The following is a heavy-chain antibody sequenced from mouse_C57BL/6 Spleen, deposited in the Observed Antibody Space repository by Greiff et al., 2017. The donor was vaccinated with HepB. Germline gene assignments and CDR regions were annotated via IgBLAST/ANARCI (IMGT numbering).Heavy chain of an antibody. CDR3: ARSGGYGYGVPAY. J-gene: IGHJ3*01. D-gene: IGHD2-2*01. V-gene: IGHV1-50*01. Sequence: QVQLQQPGAELVKPGASVKLSCKASGYTFTSYWMQWVKQRPGQGLEWIGEIDPSDSYTNYNQKFKGKATLTVDTSSSTAYMQLSSLTSEDSAVYYCARSGGYGYGVPAYWGQGTLVTVSA. CDR2: IDPSDSYT. CDR1: GYTFTSYW.